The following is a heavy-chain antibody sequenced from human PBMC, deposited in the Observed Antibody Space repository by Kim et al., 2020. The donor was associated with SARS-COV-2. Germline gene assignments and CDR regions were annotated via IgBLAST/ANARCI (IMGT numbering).Heavy chain of an antibody. D-gene: IGHD1-7*01. CDR3: ARMGAYNWNYFFDF. Sequence: NPSLKSRVTISVDTSKNQFSLRLRSVTAADTAVYYCARMGAYNWNYFFDFWGQGTLVTVSS. J-gene: IGHJ4*02. V-gene: IGHV4-59*01.